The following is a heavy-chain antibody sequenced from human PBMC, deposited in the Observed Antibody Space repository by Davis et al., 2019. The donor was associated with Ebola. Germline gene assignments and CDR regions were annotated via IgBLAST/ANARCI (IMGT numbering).Heavy chain of an antibody. J-gene: IGHJ5*02. CDR1: GGTFSSYA. D-gene: IGHD2-15*01. CDR2: IIPIFGTA. CDR3: ARDPYRVVAAKGFDP. Sequence: AASVKVSCKASGGTFSSYAISWVRQAPGQGLEWMGGIIPIFGTANYAQKFQGRVTITADKSTGTAYMELSSLRSEDTAVYYCARDPYRVVAAKGFDPWGQGTLVTVSS. V-gene: IGHV1-69*06.